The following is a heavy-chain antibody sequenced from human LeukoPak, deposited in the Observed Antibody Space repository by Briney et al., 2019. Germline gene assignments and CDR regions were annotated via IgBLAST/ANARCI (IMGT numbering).Heavy chain of an antibody. CDR3: ARDLSWFGELSLDY. D-gene: IGHD3-10*01. V-gene: IGHV3-21*01. CDR2: ISGSGSEK. J-gene: IGHJ4*02. CDR1: GFTFSSYA. Sequence: GGSLRLSCAASGFTFSSYAMSWVRQAPGKGLEWVSTISGSGSEKYYADSVKGRFTIFRDNAKNSLYLQMNSLRAEDTAVYYCARDLSWFGELSLDYWGQGTLVTVSS.